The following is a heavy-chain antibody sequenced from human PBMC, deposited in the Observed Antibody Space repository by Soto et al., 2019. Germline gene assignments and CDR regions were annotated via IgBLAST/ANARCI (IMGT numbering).Heavy chain of an antibody. CDR1: GGSISRSSYY. J-gene: IGHJ5*01. D-gene: IGHD1-26*01. CDR2: SYYSGTT. V-gene: IGHV4-39*01. Sequence: SETLSLTCTVAGGSISRSSYYRVWIRQPPGKGLEWIGSSYYSGTTYYNPSLKSRVTISVDTSKNQFSLKLRSVTAADTAVYYCARQPPDYLGSVGWLDSWRQRHMVIVSS. CDR3: ARQPPDYLGSVGWLDS.